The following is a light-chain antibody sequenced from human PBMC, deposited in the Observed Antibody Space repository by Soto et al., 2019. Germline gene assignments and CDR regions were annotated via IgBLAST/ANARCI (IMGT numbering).Light chain of an antibody. J-gene: IGKJ1*01. Sequence: EVVLTQSPATLSLSPGERATLSCRASQSVSRHLAWYQQKPGQAPRLLILDASDRGTGIPARFSGSGSGTNFTLTISSLEPEEFALYYCQQFDTSPRAFGQGTKGDIK. CDR3: QQFDTSPRA. CDR1: QSVSRH. V-gene: IGKV3-11*01. CDR2: DAS.